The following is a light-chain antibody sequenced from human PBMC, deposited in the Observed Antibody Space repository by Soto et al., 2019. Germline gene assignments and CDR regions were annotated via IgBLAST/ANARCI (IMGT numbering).Light chain of an antibody. CDR3: QERSNWPPIT. J-gene: IGKJ5*01. Sequence: EIVLQQSPATLSLSPGERDTLSCRASQSFGRYVAWYQQKPGQAPRLLISDASNRATGIPARFSGSGSETDFTLSIRTVEPEYFAVYYCQERSNWPPITFGQGTRLESK. V-gene: IGKV3-11*01. CDR1: QSFGRY. CDR2: DAS.